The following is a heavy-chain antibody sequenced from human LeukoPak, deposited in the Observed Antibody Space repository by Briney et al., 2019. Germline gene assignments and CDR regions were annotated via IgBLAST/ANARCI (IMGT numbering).Heavy chain of an antibody. Sequence: GASVKVSCKASGYTFTGYYMHWVRQAPGQGLEWMGWINPDSGDTSYALKFQDRVSMTRDTSISTAYMHLSRLRSADTAVYYCARSPHILTGENFDYWGQGTLLTVSS. CDR1: GYTFTGYY. J-gene: IGHJ4*02. CDR3: ARSPHILTGENFDY. V-gene: IGHV1-2*02. CDR2: INPDSGDT. D-gene: IGHD3-9*01.